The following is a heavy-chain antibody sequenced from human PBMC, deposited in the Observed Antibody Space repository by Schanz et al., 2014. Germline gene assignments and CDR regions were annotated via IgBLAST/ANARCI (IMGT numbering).Heavy chain of an antibody. J-gene: IGHJ4*02. CDR2: INPNSGTT. V-gene: IGHV1-2*04. CDR3: ARAFGGYDPAGALDY. CDR1: GYTFISYG. Sequence: QVQLVQSEAEVRKPGASVKVSCKASGYTFISYGISWVRQAPGQGLEWMGWINPNSGTTNYAQKFQGWVTMTRDTSISTAYMELSRLKSDDTAVYYCARAFGGYDPAGALDYWGQGTLVTVSS. D-gene: IGHD5-12*01.